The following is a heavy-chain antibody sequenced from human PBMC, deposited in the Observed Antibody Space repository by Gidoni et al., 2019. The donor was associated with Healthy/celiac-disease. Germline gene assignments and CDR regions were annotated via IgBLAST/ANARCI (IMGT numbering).Heavy chain of an antibody. CDR1: GRSFSGYY. V-gene: IGHV4-34*01. CDR2: INHSGST. D-gene: IGHD6-13*01. CDR3: ATASLGSSWSRWFDP. J-gene: IGHJ5*02. Sequence: QVQLQQWGAGLFKPSATLSLPCSVSGRSFSGYYWCWIRQPPGKGLEGIGEINHSGSTNYNPSLKSRVTISVDTSKNQFSLKLRSVTAADTAVYYCATASLGSSWSRWFDPWGQGTLVTVSS.